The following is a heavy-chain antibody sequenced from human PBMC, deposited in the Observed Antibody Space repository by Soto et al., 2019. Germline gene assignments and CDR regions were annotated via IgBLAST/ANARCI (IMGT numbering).Heavy chain of an antibody. CDR2: IIPIFGTA. CDR1: GGTFSSYA. CDR3: ARAFSPSTTKVFITLYYYYYGMDV. V-gene: IGHV1-69*06. J-gene: IGHJ6*02. D-gene: IGHD3-22*01. Sequence: QVQLVQSGAEVKKPGSSVKVSCKASGGTFSSYAISWVRQAPGQGLEWMGGIIPIFGTANYAQKFQGRVTITADKSTSTAYMELSSLRSEDTAVYYCARAFSPSTTKVFITLYYYYYGMDVWGQGTTVTVSS.